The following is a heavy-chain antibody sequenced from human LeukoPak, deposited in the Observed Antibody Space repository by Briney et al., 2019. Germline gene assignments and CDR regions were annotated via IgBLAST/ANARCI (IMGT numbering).Heavy chain of an antibody. CDR2: INPNSGGT. J-gene: IGHJ4*02. CDR3: ARGSITMIVVVKQPGY. Sequence: ASVKVSCKASGYTFTGYYMHWVRQAPGQGLEWMGWINPNSGGTNYAQKFQGRVTMTRDTSISTAYMELSRLRSDDTAVYYCARGSITMIVVVKQPGYWGQGTLVTVSS. CDR1: GYTFTGYY. V-gene: IGHV1-2*02. D-gene: IGHD3-22*01.